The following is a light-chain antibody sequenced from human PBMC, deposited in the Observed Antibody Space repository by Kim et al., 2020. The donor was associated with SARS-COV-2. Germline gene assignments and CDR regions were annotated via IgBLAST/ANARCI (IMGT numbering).Light chain of an antibody. CDR2: LGS. J-gene: IGKJ4*01. CDR1: QSLLHSNGYNY. Sequence: DIVMTQSPLSLPVTPGEPASISCRSSQSLLHSNGYNYLDWYLQKPGQSPQLLTYLGSNRASGVPDRFSGSGSGTDFTLKISRVEDEDVGVYYCMQALQAPLTFGGGTKVDIK. V-gene: IGKV2-28*01. CDR3: MQALQAPLT.